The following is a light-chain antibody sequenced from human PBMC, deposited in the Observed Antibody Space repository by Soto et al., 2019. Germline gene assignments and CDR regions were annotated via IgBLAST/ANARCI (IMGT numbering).Light chain of an antibody. V-gene: IGKV1-5*01. Sequence: IQMTQSTSTLAACGGDRDTITCRASQSISSWLAWYQQKPGKAPKLLIYDASSLESGVPSRFSGSGSGTEFTLTISSLQPDDFATYYCQQYNSYSRTFGQGTKVDIK. CDR2: DAS. J-gene: IGKJ1*01. CDR3: QQYNSYSRT. CDR1: QSISSW.